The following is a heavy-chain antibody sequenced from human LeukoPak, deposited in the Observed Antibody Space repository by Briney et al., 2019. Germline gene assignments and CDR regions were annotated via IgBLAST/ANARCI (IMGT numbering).Heavy chain of an antibody. CDR3: ARDPGGYSGVYFDY. Sequence: GGSLRLSCSASGFTFNRFYLHWVRQAPGKGLEWVSSISSSSSYIYYADSVKGRFTISRDNAKNSLYLQMNSLRAEDTAVYYCARDPGGYSGVYFDYWGQGTLVTVSS. CDR1: GFTFNRFY. J-gene: IGHJ4*02. CDR2: ISSSSSYI. V-gene: IGHV3-21*01. D-gene: IGHD5-12*01.